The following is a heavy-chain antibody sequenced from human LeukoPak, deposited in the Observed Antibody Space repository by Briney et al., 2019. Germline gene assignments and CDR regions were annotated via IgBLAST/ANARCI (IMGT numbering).Heavy chain of an antibody. CDR2: ISRSGSTK. V-gene: IGHV3-11*01. J-gene: IGHJ6*03. Sequence: GGSLRLSCAASGFTFSSYGMRWIRQAPGKGLEWVSSISRSGSTKYYADSVKGRFTISRDNAKNSLFLQMNSLRAEDTAVYYCARVLRYCSGGNCYSGGLGYMDVWGKGTTVTISS. CDR3: ARVLRYCSGGNCYSGGLGYMDV. CDR1: GFTFSSYG. D-gene: IGHD2-15*01.